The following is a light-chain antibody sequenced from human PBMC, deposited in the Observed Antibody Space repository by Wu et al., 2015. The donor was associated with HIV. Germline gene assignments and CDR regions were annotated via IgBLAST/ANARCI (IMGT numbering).Light chain of an antibody. V-gene: IGKV1-39*01. CDR2: TSS. CDR1: HSINTY. CDR3: QQSYSPPYT. J-gene: IGKJ2*01. Sequence: DIQMTQSPSSVSASIGDRVTITCRASHSINTYLNWYQQKSGEVPKLLTYTSSTLQGGVPSRFSGSGSGTDFALTISSLQSEDFATYYCQQSYSPPYTFGQGT.